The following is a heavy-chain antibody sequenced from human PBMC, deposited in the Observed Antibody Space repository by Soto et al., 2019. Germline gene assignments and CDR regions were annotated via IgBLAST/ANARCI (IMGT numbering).Heavy chain of an antibody. Sequence: QITLKESGPTLVKPTQTLTLTCTFSGFSLTTDRVGVGWIRQPPGEALEWLAVIYWDDSKTYRPSLESRLTIPKDPPKNQVALTMTNMDSLDTATYYCAHAYGGRSLYWGQGTLVTVSS. CDR3: AHAYGGRSLY. D-gene: IGHD1-26*01. CDR1: GFSLTTDRVG. J-gene: IGHJ4*02. V-gene: IGHV2-5*02. CDR2: IYWDDSK.